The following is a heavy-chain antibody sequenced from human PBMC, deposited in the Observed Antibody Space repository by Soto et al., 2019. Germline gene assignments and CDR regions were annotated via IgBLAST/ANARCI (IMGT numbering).Heavy chain of an antibody. Sequence: PGGSLRLSCAASGFAFSNAWINWVRQPPGRGLEWVGRIKSQTDGGSGDYAAPVKGRFVVSRDDSKNMVYLQMNSLKIEDTGIYYCTTDSYSSIIVVRFDYWGHGTLVTVSS. D-gene: IGHD3-22*01. CDR3: TTDSYSSIIVVRFDY. V-gene: IGHV3-15*07. CDR2: IKSQTDGGSG. J-gene: IGHJ4*01. CDR1: GFAFSNAW.